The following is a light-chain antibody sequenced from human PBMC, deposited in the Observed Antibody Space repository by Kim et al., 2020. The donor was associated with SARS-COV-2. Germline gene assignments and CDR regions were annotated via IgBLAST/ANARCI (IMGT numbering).Light chain of an antibody. CDR3: AAWDDSLNGAV. CDR2: SNN. J-gene: IGLJ7*01. CDR1: SSNIGSNT. V-gene: IGLV1-44*01. Sequence: ELTQPPSASGTPGQRVTISGSGSSSNIGSNTVNWYQQLPGTAPKPLIYSNNQRPSGVPDRFSGSKSGTSASLAISGLQSEDEADYYCAAWDDSLNGAVFGGGTQLTVL.